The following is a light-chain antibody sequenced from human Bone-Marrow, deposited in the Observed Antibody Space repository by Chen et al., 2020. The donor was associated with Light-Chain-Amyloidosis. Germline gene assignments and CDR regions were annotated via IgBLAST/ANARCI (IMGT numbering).Light chain of an antibody. Sequence: SYDLTQPRSVSVSPGQTASITCSGDELGDKYVSWYQQKPGQSPVLVIYQDSKRTSGIPERFTASNSGNTATLTIREAQATDEADYYCQTWDSDTVPFGGGTKLTVL. CDR2: QDS. V-gene: IGLV3-1*01. CDR3: QTWDSDTVP. CDR1: ELGDKY. J-gene: IGLJ2*01.